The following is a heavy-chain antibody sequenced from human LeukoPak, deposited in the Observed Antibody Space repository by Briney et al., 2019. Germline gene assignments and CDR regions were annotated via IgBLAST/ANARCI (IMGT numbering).Heavy chain of an antibody. CDR2: IYYSGST. V-gene: IGHV4-59*01. CDR1: GGSISSYY. D-gene: IGHD6-13*01. J-gene: IGHJ4*02. Sequence: SETLSLTCTVSGGSISSYYWSWIRQPPGKGLEWIGYIYYSGSTNYNPSLKSRVTISVDTSKNQFSLKLSSVTAADTAVYYCARDLSDSSSWNTDYFDYWGQGTLVTVSS. CDR3: ARDLSDSSSWNTDYFDY.